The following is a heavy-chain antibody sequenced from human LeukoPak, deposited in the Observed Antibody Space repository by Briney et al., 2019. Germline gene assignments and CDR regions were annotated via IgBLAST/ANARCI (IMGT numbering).Heavy chain of an antibody. CDR2: INSDGSWT. V-gene: IGHV3-74*01. J-gene: IGHJ4*02. CDR3: VSFYETY. Sequence: GGSLRLSCAASGSYWMHWVRQAPGKGLVWVSHINSDGSWTSYADSVKGRFTISKDNAKNTVYLQINNLRAEDTAVYYCVSFYETYWGRGTLVTVSS. D-gene: IGHD2/OR15-2a*01. CDR1: GSYW.